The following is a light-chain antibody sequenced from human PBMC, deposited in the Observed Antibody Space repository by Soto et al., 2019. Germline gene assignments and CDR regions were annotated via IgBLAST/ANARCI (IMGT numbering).Light chain of an antibody. CDR3: QQYGSSPFT. CDR2: GAS. J-gene: IGKJ4*01. CDR1: QSVSSSY. Sequence: EIMLTQSEGTLSLSPEERATLSCLASQSVSSSYLAWYQQKPGQAPRLLIYGASSRATGIPDRFSGSGSGTDFTLTISRLEPEDFAVYYCQQYGSSPFTFGGGTKVDIK. V-gene: IGKV3-20*01.